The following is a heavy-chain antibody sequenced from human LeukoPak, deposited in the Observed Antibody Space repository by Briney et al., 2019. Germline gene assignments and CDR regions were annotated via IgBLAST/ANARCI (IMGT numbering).Heavy chain of an antibody. CDR2: IWYDGSNK. J-gene: IGHJ4*02. CDR1: GFTFSSYG. D-gene: IGHD6-19*01. Sequence: PGGSLRLSCAASGFTFSSYGMHWVRQAPGKGLEWVAVIWYDGSNKYYADSVKGRFTISRNNSKNTLYLQMNSLRAEDTAVYYCAKGTWQWLVVDYWGQGTLVTVSS. CDR3: AKGTWQWLVVDY. V-gene: IGHV3-33*06.